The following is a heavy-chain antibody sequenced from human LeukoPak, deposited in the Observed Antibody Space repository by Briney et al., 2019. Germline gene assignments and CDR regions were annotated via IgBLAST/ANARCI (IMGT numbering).Heavy chain of an antibody. CDR3: AKDWAYCTNGVCYPANYYGMDV. Sequence: GGSLRLSCAASGFTFSSYGMRWVRQAPGKGLEWVAVISYDGSNKYYADSVKGRFTISRDNSKNTLYLQMNSLRAEDTAVYYCAKDWAYCTNGVCYPANYYGMDVWGQGTTVTVSS. CDR2: ISYDGSNK. J-gene: IGHJ6*02. V-gene: IGHV3-30*18. CDR1: GFTFSSYG. D-gene: IGHD2-8*01.